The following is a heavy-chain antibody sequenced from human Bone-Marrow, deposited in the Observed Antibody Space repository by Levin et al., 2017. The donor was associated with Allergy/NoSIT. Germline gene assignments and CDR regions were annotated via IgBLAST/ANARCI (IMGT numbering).Heavy chain of an antibody. CDR3: AYLGSYFDY. CDR1: GFTFSSYG. J-gene: IGHJ4*02. D-gene: IGHD1-26*01. CDR2: ISYDGSNK. V-gene: IGHV3-30*03. Sequence: GESLKISCAASGFTFSSYGMHWVRQAPGKGLEWVAVISYDGSNKYYADSVKGRFTISRDNSKNTLYLQMNSLRAEDTAVYYCAYLGSYFDYWGQGTLVTVSS.